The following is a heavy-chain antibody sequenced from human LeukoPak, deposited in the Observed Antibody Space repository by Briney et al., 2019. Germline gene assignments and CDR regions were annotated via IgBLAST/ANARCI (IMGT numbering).Heavy chain of an antibody. J-gene: IGHJ4*02. CDR3: ERPLHDYYDSSGYYFDY. CDR2: IYPGDSDT. V-gene: IGHV5-51*01. Sequence: GESLKISCKGSGYSFTSYWIGWVRQMPGKGLEWMGIIYPGDSDTRYSPSFQGQVTISADKSISTAYLQWSSLKASDTAMYYCERPLHDYYDSSGYYFDYWGQGTLVTVSS. CDR1: GYSFTSYW. D-gene: IGHD3-22*01.